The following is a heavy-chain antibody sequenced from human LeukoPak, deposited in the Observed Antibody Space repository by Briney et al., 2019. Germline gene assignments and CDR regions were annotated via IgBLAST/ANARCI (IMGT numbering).Heavy chain of an antibody. CDR1: GYSISSGYH. Sequence: SETLSLTCTVSGYSISSGYHWGWIRQPPGKGLEWIGYIYYSGSTNYNPSLKSRVTISVDTSKNQFSLKLSSVTAADTAVYYCARDFRMRGYYFDYWGQGTLVTVSS. CDR2: IYYSGST. D-gene: IGHD2-8*01. CDR3: ARDFRMRGYYFDY. V-gene: IGHV4-61*01. J-gene: IGHJ4*02.